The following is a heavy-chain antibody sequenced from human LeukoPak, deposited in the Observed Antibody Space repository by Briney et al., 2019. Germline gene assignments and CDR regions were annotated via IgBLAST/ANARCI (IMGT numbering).Heavy chain of an antibody. J-gene: IGHJ4*02. CDR2: IYYNGST. CDR1: GGSISSSSYY. CDR3: PSFVVPAAIGVVY. V-gene: IGHV4-39*01. D-gene: IGHD2-2*01. Sequence: SETLSLTCTVSGGSISSSSYYWGWIRQPPGKGLEWIGSIYYNGSTYYNPSLKSRVTISVDTSKNQFSLKLSSVTAADTAVHYCPSFVVPAAIGVVYWGQGTLVTVSS.